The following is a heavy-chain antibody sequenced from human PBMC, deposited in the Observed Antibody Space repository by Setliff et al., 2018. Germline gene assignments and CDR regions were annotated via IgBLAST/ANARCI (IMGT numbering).Heavy chain of an antibody. V-gene: IGHV4-4*08. J-gene: IGHJ4*02. CDR3: ARIAYGSGSYYFDY. Sequence: SETLSLTCSVSGASISSYYWSWIRQPPGKGLEWIGYIYTSGTTKYNPSLKGRVTISIDTSKSQFSLNLSSVTAADTAVYYCARIAYGSGSYYFDYWGQGTPVTVSS. D-gene: IGHD3-10*01. CDR2: IYTSGTT. CDR1: GASISSYY.